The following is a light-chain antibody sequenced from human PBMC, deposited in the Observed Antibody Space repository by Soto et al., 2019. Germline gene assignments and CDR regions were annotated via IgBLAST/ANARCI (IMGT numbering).Light chain of an antibody. Sequence: QSVLTQPPSVSGAPGQRLTVSCTGTSSNIGAGYDVHWYQQLPGTAPKLLIYGNNNRPSGVAYRFSGSKSGTSASLAITGVQAEDEADDYCQSSDSSLGACLFGGGTKLTVL. J-gene: IGLJ2*01. CDR1: SSNIGAGYD. CDR2: GNN. V-gene: IGLV1-40*01. CDR3: QSSDSSLGACL.